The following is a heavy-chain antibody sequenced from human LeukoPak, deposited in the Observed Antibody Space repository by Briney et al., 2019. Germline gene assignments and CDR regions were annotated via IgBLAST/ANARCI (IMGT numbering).Heavy chain of an antibody. D-gene: IGHD2-2*01. CDR1: GFTFSNYS. J-gene: IGHJ4*02. V-gene: IGHV3-21*01. CDR2: ISRSSSCI. Sequence: GGSLRLSCAASGFTFSNYSINWVRQAPGKGLEWVSSISRSSSCIYYADSVKGRFTIYRDNAKNSGYLQMNSLRAEDTAVYYCARVSLCNSTSCYFDYWGQGTLVAVSS. CDR3: ARVSLCNSTSCYFDY.